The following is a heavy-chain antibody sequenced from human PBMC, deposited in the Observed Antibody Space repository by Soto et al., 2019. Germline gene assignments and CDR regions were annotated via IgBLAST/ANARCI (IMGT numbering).Heavy chain of an antibody. CDR3: ACGYSRGYFDY. J-gene: IGHJ4*02. V-gene: IGHV3-7*01. D-gene: IGHD5-18*01. CDR1: GFTFSSYW. Sequence: PGGSLRLSCAASGFTFSSYWISWVRQAPGKGLEWVANIKQDGSEKYYVDSVKGRFTISRDNAKNSLYLQMNSLRAEDTAVYYCACGYSRGYFDYWGQGTLVTVSS. CDR2: IKQDGSEK.